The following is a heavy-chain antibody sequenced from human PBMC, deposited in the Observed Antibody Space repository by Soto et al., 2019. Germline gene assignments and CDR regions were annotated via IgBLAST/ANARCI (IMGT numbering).Heavy chain of an antibody. Sequence: EVQLLESGGDLVQPGGALRLSCVASGFSFSDQAMTWVRQAPGKGLEWISGISASGGSIYYSDSVKGRFTISRDDYEIRLHLQMNNLRAEDTDVYFCAKVGPFFYDTSGRGSAFDIWGQGTMVTVSS. CDR1: GFSFSDQA. CDR3: AKVGPFFYDTSGRGSAFDI. D-gene: IGHD3-22*01. J-gene: IGHJ3*02. V-gene: IGHV3-23*01. CDR2: ISASGGSI.